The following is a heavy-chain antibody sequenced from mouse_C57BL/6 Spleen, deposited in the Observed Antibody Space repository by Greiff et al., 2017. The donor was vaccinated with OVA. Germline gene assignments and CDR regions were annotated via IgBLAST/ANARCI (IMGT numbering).Heavy chain of an antibody. J-gene: IGHJ3*01. D-gene: IGHD1-1*01. CDR2: IYPGDGGT. CDR3: SRYHYGSSPWFAY. V-gene: IGHV1-82*01. CDR1: GYAFSSSW. Sequence: QVQLQQSGPELVKPGASVKLSCKASGYAFSSSWMNWVKQRPGNGLEWIGRIYPGDGGTTYNGKFKGKATLTADKSSSTAYMQLSSLTSEDSAVYFCSRYHYGSSPWFAYWGQGTLVTVSA.